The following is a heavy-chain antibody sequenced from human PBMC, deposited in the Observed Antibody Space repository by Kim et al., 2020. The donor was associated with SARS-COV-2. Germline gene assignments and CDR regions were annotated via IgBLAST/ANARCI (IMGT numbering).Heavy chain of an antibody. D-gene: IGHD2-8*01. CDR3: AVAGYCTNGVCYEFDY. V-gene: IGHV1-69*13. CDR2: IIPIFGTA. J-gene: IGHJ4*02. Sequence: SVKVSCKASGGTFSSYAISWVRQAPGQGLEWMGGIIPIFGTANYAQKFQGRVTITADESTSTAYMELSSLRSEDTAVYYCAVAGYCTNGVCYEFDYWGQGTLVTVSS. CDR1: GGTFSSYA.